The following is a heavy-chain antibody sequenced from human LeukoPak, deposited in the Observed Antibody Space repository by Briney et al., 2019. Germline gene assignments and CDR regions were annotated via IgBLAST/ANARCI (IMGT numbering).Heavy chain of an antibody. CDR2: IRSKAYGGTT. J-gene: IGHJ6*03. Sequence: PGGSLRLSCTASGFTFGDYAMSWVRQAPGKGLEWVGFIRSKAYGGTTEYAASVKGRFTISRDDSKSIAYLQMNSLKTEDTAVYYCTRDMRYDSSGYRAFIRYYYYMDVWGKGTTVTVSS. D-gene: IGHD3-22*01. CDR1: GFTFGDYA. CDR3: TRDMRYDSSGYRAFIRYYYYMDV. V-gene: IGHV3-49*04.